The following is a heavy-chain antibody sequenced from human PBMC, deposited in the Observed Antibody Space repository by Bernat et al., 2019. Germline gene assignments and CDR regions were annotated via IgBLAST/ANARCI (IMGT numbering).Heavy chain of an antibody. CDR3: ARIIAVAGTYYYYYGMDV. CDR2: IDWDDDK. V-gene: IGHV2-70*15. J-gene: IGHJ6*02. CDR1: GFSLSTSGMC. D-gene: IGHD6-19*01. Sequence: QVTLRESGPALVKPTQTLTLTCTFSGFSLSTSGMCVSWIRQPPGKALEWLARIDWDDDKYYSTSLKTRLTISKDTSKNQVVLTMTNMDPEDTATYYCARIIAVAGTYYYYYGMDVWGQGTTVTVSS.